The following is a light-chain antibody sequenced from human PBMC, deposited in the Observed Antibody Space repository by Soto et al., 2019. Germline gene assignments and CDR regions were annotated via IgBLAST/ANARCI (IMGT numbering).Light chain of an antibody. J-gene: IGKJ1*01. CDR3: QHYSHYSWT. Sequence: DIQMTQSPSTLSASVGDRVTITCRASQSILTFLAWYQQKPGQAPNLLIYRASTLESGVPSRFSGSGSGTDFTLTITNLQPDDFATYYCQHYSHYSWTFGPGTKVDVK. V-gene: IGKV1-5*01. CDR1: QSILTF. CDR2: RAS.